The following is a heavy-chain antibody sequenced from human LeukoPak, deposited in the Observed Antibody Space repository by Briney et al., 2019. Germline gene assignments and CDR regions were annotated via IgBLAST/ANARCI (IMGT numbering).Heavy chain of an antibody. D-gene: IGHD3-10*01. CDR2: ISGSGGST. J-gene: IGHJ4*02. CDR3: ARARGSGSYPFDY. Sequence: GGSLRLSCAASGFTFSSYAMSWVRQAPGKGLEWVSAISGSGGSTYYADSVKGRFTISRDNSKNTLYLQMNSLRAEDTAVYYCARARGSGSYPFDYWGQGTLVTVSS. V-gene: IGHV3-23*01. CDR1: GFTFSSYA.